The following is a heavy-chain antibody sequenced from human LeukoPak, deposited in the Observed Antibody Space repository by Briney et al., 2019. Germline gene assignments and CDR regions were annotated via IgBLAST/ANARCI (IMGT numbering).Heavy chain of an antibody. CDR3: ARSRDIVVVPAAIVTPANWFDP. CDR1: GGTFSSYT. Sequence: SVKVSCKASGGTFSSYTISWVRQAPGQGLEWMGRIIPILGIANYALKFQGRVTITADKSTSTAYMELSSLRSEDTAVYYCARSRDIVVVPAAIVTPANWFDPWGQGTLVTVCS. D-gene: IGHD2-2*02. V-gene: IGHV1-69*02. CDR2: IIPILGIA. J-gene: IGHJ5*02.